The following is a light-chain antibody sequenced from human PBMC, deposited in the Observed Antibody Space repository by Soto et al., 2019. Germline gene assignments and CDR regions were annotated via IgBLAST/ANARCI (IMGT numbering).Light chain of an antibody. CDR1: NSNIGANND. Sequence: QLVLTQPPSVSGAPGQRVTISCTGGNSNIGANNDVHWYQQIPGTAPKLLIYGDNNRPSGVPDRFSGSKSGTSASLTITGLQAEDEADYYCQSYDSTLSARYVFGTGTKLTVL. CDR2: GDN. J-gene: IGLJ1*01. CDR3: QSYDSTLSARYV. V-gene: IGLV1-40*01.